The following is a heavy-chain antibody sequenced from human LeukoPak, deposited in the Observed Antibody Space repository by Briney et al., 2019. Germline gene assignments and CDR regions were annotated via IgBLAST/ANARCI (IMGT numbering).Heavy chain of an antibody. CDR3: ACMEQK. D-gene: IGHD1/OR15-1a*01. Sequence: PGGSLRLSCAASGFTFDDYAMHWVRQAPGKGLEWVSGISWNSGSIGYADSVKGRFTISRDNAKNTLYLQMNSLRAEDTAVYYCACMEQKWGQGTLVTVSS. J-gene: IGHJ4*02. V-gene: IGHV3-9*01. CDR2: ISWNSGSI. CDR1: GFTFDDYA.